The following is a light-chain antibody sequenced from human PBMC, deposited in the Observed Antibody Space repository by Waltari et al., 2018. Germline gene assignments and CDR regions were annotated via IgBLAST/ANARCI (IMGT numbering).Light chain of an antibody. CDR3: QHYNSYSSWT. V-gene: IGKV1-5*03. CDR1: QGVGRW. Sequence: DIQMTQSPPTLSASVGDRITITCRASQGVGRWLAWDQQKAGKAPRCLISKASNLESGVPARFSGSGSGTEFTLTISSLQPDDFATYYCQHYNSYSSWTFGQGTKVEIK. CDR2: KAS. J-gene: IGKJ1*01.